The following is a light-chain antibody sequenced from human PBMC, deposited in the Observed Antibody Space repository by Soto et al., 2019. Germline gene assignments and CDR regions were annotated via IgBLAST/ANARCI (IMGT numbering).Light chain of an antibody. Sequence: DIQMTQSPSTLSASVGDRVTITCRASQSISSWLAWYQQKPGKVPKLLIYKASSLEYGVPSRFSGSGSGTEFTLTISSLQPDDFATYYCQQYNHYSGTFGQGTKVEIK. CDR3: QQYNHYSGT. CDR1: QSISSW. V-gene: IGKV1-5*03. J-gene: IGKJ1*01. CDR2: KAS.